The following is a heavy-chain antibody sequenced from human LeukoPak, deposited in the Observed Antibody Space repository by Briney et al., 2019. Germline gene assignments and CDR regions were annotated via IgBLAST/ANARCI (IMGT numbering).Heavy chain of an antibody. CDR3: AKEPQTVEDYYDSSGYIIYFDY. CDR1: GFTFSSYE. V-gene: IGHV3-48*03. CDR2: ISNNDNNI. D-gene: IGHD3-22*01. Sequence: PGGSLRLSCAASGFTFSSYEMNWVRQAPGKGLEWVSYISNNDNNIYYADSVKGRFTISRDNSKNTLYLQMNSLRAEDTAVYYCAKEPQTVEDYYDSSGYIIYFDYWGQGTLVTVSS. J-gene: IGHJ4*02.